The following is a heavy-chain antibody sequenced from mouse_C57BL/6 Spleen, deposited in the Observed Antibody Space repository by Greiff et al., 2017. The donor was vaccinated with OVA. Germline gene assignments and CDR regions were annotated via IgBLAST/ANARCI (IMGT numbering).Heavy chain of an antibody. CDR2: FYPGSGSI. CDR1: GYTFTEYT. V-gene: IGHV1-62-2*01. D-gene: IGHD3-1*01. CDR3: ARHEEARGTGYYFDY. Sequence: QVQLKESGAELVKPGASVKLSCKASGYTFTEYTIHWVKQRSGQGLEWIGWFYPGSGSIKYNEKFKDKATLTADKSSSTVYMELSRLTSEDSAVYFCARHEEARGTGYYFDYWGQGTTLTVSS. J-gene: IGHJ2*01.